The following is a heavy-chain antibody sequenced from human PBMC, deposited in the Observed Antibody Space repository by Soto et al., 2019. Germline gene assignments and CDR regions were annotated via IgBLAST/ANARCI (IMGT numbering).Heavy chain of an antibody. V-gene: IGHV3-74*01. Sequence: RGSLRLSCAASGFTFSSYWMHWVRQAPGKGLVWVSRINSDGSSTSYADSVKGRFTISRDNAKNTLYLQMNSLRAEDTAVYYCARVRGRDFWSGYYKDWDYYYGMDVWGQGTTVTVSS. D-gene: IGHD3-3*01. J-gene: IGHJ6*02. CDR3: ARVRGRDFWSGYYKDWDYYYGMDV. CDR2: INSDGSST. CDR1: GFTFSSYW.